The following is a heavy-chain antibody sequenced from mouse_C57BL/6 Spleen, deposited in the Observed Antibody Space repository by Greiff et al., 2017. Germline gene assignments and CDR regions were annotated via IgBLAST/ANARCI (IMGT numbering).Heavy chain of an antibody. Sequence: QVQLKESGPELVKPGASVKISCKASGYAFSSSWMNWVKQRPGKGLEWIGRIYPGDGDTNYNGKFKGKATLTADKSSSTAYMQLSSLTSEDSAVYFCAETVVGNYWGQGTTLTVSS. CDR1: GYAFSSSW. V-gene: IGHV1-82*01. D-gene: IGHD1-1*01. CDR2: IYPGDGDT. CDR3: AETVVGNY. J-gene: IGHJ2*01.